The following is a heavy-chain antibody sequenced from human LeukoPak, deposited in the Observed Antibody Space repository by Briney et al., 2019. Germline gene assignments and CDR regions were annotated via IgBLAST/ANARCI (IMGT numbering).Heavy chain of an antibody. J-gene: IGHJ4*02. CDR2: IRSGGSIT. V-gene: IGHV3-48*01. Sequence: QTGGSLRLSCAASGFTFSSYSMNWVRQAPGKGLEWVSYIRSGGSITRYADYVKGRFTISRDNAKNSLYLQMNSLRAEDTAVYYCASVIWSGYYQIDYWGQGTLVTVSS. CDR3: ASVIWSGYYQIDY. D-gene: IGHD3-3*01. CDR1: GFTFSSYS.